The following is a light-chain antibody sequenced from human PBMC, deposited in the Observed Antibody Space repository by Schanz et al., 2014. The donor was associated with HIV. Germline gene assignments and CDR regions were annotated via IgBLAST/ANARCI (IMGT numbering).Light chain of an antibody. CDR2: EAT. Sequence: QSALTQPPSASGSPGQLVTISCTGTSSDVGGYKYVSWYQQHPGKAPKLLIYEATQRPAGVPDRFSGSKSGNTASLTVSGLQAEDEADYYCTSYAGNNIFVFGTGTKLTVL. J-gene: IGLJ1*01. CDR1: SSDVGGYKY. CDR3: TSYAGNNIFV. V-gene: IGLV2-8*01.